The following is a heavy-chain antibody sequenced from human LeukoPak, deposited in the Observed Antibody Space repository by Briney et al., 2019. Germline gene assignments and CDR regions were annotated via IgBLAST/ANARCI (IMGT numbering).Heavy chain of an antibody. D-gene: IGHD6-19*01. CDR1: GFTFSSYW. J-gene: IGHJ2*01. CDR2: IKQDGSEK. Sequence: GGSLRLSCAASGFTFSSYWMSWVRQAPGKGMEWVANIKQDGSEKYYVDSVKGRFIISRDNAKNSLSLQMNSPRAEDTAVYYCARDGSGWYGNWYFDLWGLGTLVTVSS. CDR3: ARDGSGWYGNWYFDL. V-gene: IGHV3-7*03.